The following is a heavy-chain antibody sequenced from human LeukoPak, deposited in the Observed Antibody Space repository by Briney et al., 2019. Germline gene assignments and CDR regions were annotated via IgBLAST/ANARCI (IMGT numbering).Heavy chain of an antibody. D-gene: IGHD2-15*01. CDR3: ARDACTGGSCYPNFDY. J-gene: IGHJ4*02. Sequence: GGSLRLSCAASGFTFSSFSMNWVRQAPGKGLEWVSSISSIGNYIYYADSLKGRFTISRDNAKNSLCLQMNSLRADDTAVYYCARDACTGGSCYPNFDYWGQGTLVTVSS. CDR2: ISSIGNYI. V-gene: IGHV3-21*01. CDR1: GFTFSSFS.